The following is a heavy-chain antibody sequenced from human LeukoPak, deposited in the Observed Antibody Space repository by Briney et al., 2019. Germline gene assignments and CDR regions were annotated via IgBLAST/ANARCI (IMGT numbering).Heavy chain of an antibody. Sequence: ASVKVSCKASGYTFTSYDINWVRQATGQGLEWMGWMNPNSGNTGYAQKYQGRVTITRNTSISTAYMELSSLRSEDTAVYYCARDDYGDYGGFDYWGQGTLVTVSS. CDR1: GYTFTSYD. D-gene: IGHD4-17*01. CDR2: MNPNSGNT. J-gene: IGHJ4*02. CDR3: ARDDYGDYGGFDY. V-gene: IGHV1-8*03.